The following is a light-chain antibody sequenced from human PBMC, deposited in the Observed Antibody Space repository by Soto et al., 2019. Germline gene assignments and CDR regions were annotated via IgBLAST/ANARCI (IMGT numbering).Light chain of an antibody. J-gene: IGKJ5*01. Sequence: DIQLTQSPSFLSASVGDRVTITYRASQGISSDLAWYQQKPGKAPNLLIYGASNLQTGVPSRFSGSGSGTEFTLTISSLQPEDFATYYCQQLNIYPITFGQGTRLEIK. V-gene: IGKV1-9*01. CDR2: GAS. CDR1: QGISSD. CDR3: QQLNIYPIT.